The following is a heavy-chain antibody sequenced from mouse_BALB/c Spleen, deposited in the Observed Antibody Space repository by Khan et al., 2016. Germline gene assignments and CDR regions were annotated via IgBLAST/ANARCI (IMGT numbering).Heavy chain of an antibody. V-gene: IGHV9-3-1*01. J-gene: IGHJ4*01. Sequence: QIQLVQSGPELKKPGETVKISCKASGYTFTNYGMNWVKQAPGKGLKWMGWINTYTGEPTYADDFKGRFAFSLETSASTAYLQINNLKNEDTATYLCASIYEGYYVGLYYAMDYWGQGTSVTVSS. CDR3: ASIYEGYYVGLYYAMDY. CDR1: GYTFTNYG. D-gene: IGHD2-3*01. CDR2: INTYTGEP.